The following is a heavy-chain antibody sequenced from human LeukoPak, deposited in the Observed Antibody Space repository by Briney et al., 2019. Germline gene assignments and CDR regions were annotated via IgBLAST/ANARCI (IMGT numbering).Heavy chain of an antibody. CDR3: ARERRALFYDSSGYTGGGAFDI. CDR2: ISYDGSNK. V-gene: IGHV3-30-3*01. D-gene: IGHD3-22*01. CDR1: GFTFSSYA. J-gene: IGHJ3*02. Sequence: GRSLRLSCAASGFTFSSYAMHWVRQAPGKGLEWVAVISYDGSNKYYADSVKGRFTISRDNSKNTQYLQMNSLRAEDTAVYYCARERRALFYDSSGYTGGGAFDIWGQGTMVTVSS.